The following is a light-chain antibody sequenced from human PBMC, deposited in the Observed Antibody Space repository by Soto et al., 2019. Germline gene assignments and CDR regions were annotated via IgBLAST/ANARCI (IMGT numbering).Light chain of an antibody. CDR3: QQYGNSPWT. Sequence: EIVLTQSPGTLSLSPGEGATLSCRASQSAFSTYLAWYQQKPGQAPRLLIYGASSRATGIPDRFSGSGSGTDFTLTISRLEPEDFAVYYCQQYGNSPWTLGQGTKVDIK. J-gene: IGKJ1*01. V-gene: IGKV3-20*01. CDR1: QSAFSTY. CDR2: GAS.